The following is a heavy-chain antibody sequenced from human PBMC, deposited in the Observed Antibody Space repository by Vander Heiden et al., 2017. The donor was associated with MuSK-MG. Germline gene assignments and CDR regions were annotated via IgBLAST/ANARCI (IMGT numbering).Heavy chain of an antibody. CDR2: IRDSGDRT. CDR3: VPRGCSLPNWFDP. Sequence: EVQLLESGGALVQPGGSLRLSCAASGFTLTNYAMSWVRQAPGKGLEGVLAIRDSGDRTYYADAGKGRFTISRDISKNTVSLQMKKLRAEDTAVYFVVPRGCSLPNWFDPWGQGTMVTVSS. CDR1: GFTLTNYA. D-gene: IGHD1-26*01. V-gene: IGHV3-23*01. J-gene: IGHJ5*02.